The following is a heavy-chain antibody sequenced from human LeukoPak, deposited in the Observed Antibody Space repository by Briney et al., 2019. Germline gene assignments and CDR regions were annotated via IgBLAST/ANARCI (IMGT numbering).Heavy chain of an antibody. CDR2: INPSGGST. J-gene: IGHJ4*02. CDR3: ARESEELLDYFDY. CDR1: GYTFTSYY. D-gene: IGHD1-26*01. Sequence: ASVKVSCTASGYTFTSYYMRWVRQAPGQGLEWMGIINPSGGSTSYAQKFQGRVTMTRDTSTSTVYMELSSLRSEDTAVYYCARESEELLDYFDYWGQGTLVTVSS. V-gene: IGHV1-46*01.